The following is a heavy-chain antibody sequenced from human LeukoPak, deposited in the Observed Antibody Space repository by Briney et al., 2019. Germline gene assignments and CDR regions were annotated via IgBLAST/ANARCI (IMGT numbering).Heavy chain of an antibody. CDR3: ARVSRGNSVGGDY. J-gene: IGHJ4*02. CDR2: IYYSGST. D-gene: IGHD4-23*01. Sequence: SETLSLTCTVSGGSISSQYWSWIRQPPGKGLEWIGYIYYSGSTNYNPSLKSRVTISVDTSKNQFSLKLSSVTAADTAMYYCARVSRGNSVGGDYWGQGTLVTVSS. CDR1: GGSISSQY. V-gene: IGHV4-59*11.